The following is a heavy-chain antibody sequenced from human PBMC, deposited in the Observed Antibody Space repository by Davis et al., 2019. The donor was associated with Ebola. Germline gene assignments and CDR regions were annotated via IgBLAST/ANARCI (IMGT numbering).Heavy chain of an antibody. J-gene: IGHJ4*02. CDR3: ARDARAVAGTSDY. CDR2: ISYDGRNK. Sequence: GESLKISCAVSGITFSRYAMHWVRQAPGKGLEWVAYISYDGRNKYYADSVKGRFTISRDNSKNTLYLQMNSLRAADTAVYHCARDARAVAGTSDYWGQGTLVTVSS. V-gene: IGHV3-30*04. D-gene: IGHD6-19*01. CDR1: GITFSRYA.